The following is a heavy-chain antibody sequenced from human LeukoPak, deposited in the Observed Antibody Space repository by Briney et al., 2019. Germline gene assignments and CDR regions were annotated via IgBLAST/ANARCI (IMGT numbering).Heavy chain of an antibody. Sequence: GSLRLSCAASGFTFSSYWMHWVRQAPGKGLEWLGEISHTGNTHYNPSLKSRVTVSVDISADMSTTRVSLNLKSVTAADIAIYYCARGPGHSFKYWGQGTRVTVSS. CDR3: ARGPGHSFKY. D-gene: IGHD1-1*01. V-gene: IGHV4-34*01. CDR1: GFTFSSYW. CDR2: ISHTGNT. J-gene: IGHJ4*02.